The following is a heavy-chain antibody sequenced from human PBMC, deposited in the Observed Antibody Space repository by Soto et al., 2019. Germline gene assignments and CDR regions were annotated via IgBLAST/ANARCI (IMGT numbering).Heavy chain of an antibody. D-gene: IGHD3-10*01. CDR2: IYYSGST. V-gene: IGHV4-39*01. J-gene: IGHJ4*02. Sequence: SETLSLTCTVSGGSISSSSYYWGWIRQPPGKGLEWIGSIYYSGSTYYNPSLKSRVTISVDTSKNQFSLKLSSVTAADTAVYYCARQHRLYYGSGRPRKSGPPPIDYWGQGTLVTVSS. CDR3: ARQHRLYYGSGRPRKSGPPPIDY. CDR1: GGSISSSSYY.